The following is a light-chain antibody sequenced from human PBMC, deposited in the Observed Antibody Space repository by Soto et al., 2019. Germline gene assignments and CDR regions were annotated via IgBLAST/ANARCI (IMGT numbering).Light chain of an antibody. CDR2: GAS. Sequence: EIVMTQSPATLSVSPGERATLSCRASQSVSGNLAWYQQKPGQPPRLLIYGASTRATRIPTRFSGSGSGTEFTLTISSLQSEDFAVYYCQQYNNWTLTFGGGTKVEIK. CDR1: QSVSGN. CDR3: QQYNNWTLT. J-gene: IGKJ4*01. V-gene: IGKV3-15*01.